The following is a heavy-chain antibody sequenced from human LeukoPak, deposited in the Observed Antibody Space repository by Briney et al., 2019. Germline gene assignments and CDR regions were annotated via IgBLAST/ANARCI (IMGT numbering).Heavy chain of an antibody. D-gene: IGHD3-3*01. CDR3: ARGILTSEHRNFDY. V-gene: IGHV3-74*01. CDR2: INSDGSST. Sequence: GGSLLLSCAASGFTFSSYWMHWVRQAPGKGLVWVSRINSDGSSTSYADSVKGRFTISRDNAKNTLYLQMNSLRAEDTAGYYCARGILTSEHRNFDYWGQGTLVTVSS. CDR1: GFTFSSYW. J-gene: IGHJ4*02.